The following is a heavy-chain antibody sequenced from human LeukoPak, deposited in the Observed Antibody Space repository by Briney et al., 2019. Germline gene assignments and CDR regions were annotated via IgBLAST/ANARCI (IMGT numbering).Heavy chain of an antibody. Sequence: GASVKVPCKASGYTFTGYYMHWVRQAPGQGLEWMGWINPNSGGTNYAQKFQGRVTMTRDTSISTAYMELSRLRSDDTAVYYCARDSIVVVPAANDFDYWGQGTLVTVSS. CDR1: GYTFTGYY. V-gene: IGHV1-2*02. CDR2: INPNSGGT. D-gene: IGHD2-2*01. CDR3: ARDSIVVVPAANDFDY. J-gene: IGHJ4*02.